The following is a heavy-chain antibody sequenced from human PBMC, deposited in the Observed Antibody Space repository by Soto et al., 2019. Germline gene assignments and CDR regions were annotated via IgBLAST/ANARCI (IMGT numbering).Heavy chain of an antibody. CDR2: SYYSGST. CDR1: GGSISSSSYY. D-gene: IGHD2-2*01. V-gene: IGHV4-39*01. CDR3: ARPLGYCSSTSCYAPAGWCDP. J-gene: IGHJ5*02. Sequence: QLQLQESGPGLVKPSETLSLTCTVSGGSISSSSYYWGWIRQPPGKGLEWIGSSYYSGSTYYNPSLKSRVTISVDPSKNQFSLRLSSVTAADTAVYYCARPLGYCSSTSCYAPAGWCDPWGQGTLVTVSS.